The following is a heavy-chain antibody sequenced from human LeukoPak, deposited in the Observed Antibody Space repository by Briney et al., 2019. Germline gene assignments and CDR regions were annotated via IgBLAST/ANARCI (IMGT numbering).Heavy chain of an antibody. D-gene: IGHD6-19*01. CDR1: GYSFTTHW. CDR2: IFPSDADT. Sequence: HGESLKISCQGSGYSFTTHWIGWVRQMSGKGLEWVGSIFPSDADTGYNPSFQGQVTISADKSIDTAYLQWGSLKASDTAMYYCVRHSDSGGWYIDTWGQGTLVTVTS. J-gene: IGHJ5*02. V-gene: IGHV5-51*01. CDR3: VRHSDSGGWYIDT.